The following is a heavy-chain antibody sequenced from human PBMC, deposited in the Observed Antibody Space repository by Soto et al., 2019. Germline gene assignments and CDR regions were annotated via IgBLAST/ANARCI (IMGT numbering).Heavy chain of an antibody. CDR1: GGSISSYY. CDR3: AREGILEAPAGAFDI. Sequence: SETLSLTCTVSGGSISSYYWSWIRQPPGKGLEWIGYIYYSGSTNYNPSLKSRVTISVDTSKNQFSLKVSSVTAADTAVYYCAREGILEAPAGAFDIWGQGTMVTVSS. D-gene: IGHD3-3*01. CDR2: IYYSGST. V-gene: IGHV4-59*01. J-gene: IGHJ3*02.